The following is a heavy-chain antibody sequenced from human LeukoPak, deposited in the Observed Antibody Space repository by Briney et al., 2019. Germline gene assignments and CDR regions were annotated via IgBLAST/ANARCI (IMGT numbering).Heavy chain of an antibody. V-gene: IGHV1-46*01. CDR3: ARERSGLEY. CDR2: INPSGGTHT. CDR1: KYRFTSYF. D-gene: IGHD1-26*01. J-gene: IGHJ4*02. Sequence: ASVKVSCKASKYRFTSYFMHWVRQAPGQGLEWMGIINPSGGTHTTYAQKFQGRVTMTRDTSTTTVYMELSSLRSEDTALYYSARERSGLEYWGPGTLVTVSS.